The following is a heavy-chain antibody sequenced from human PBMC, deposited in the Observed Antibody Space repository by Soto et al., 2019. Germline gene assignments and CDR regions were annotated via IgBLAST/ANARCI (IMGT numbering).Heavy chain of an antibody. Sequence: GGSLRLSCAASGFTFSSYAMSWVRQAPGKGLEWVSAISVSGGSTYYADSVKGWFTISRDNSKNTLYLQMNSLRAEDTAVYYCAKDGEYYDFWSGYYSQSFSSFDYWGQGTLVTVSS. J-gene: IGHJ4*02. CDR1: GFTFSSYA. CDR2: ISVSGGST. CDR3: AKDGEYYDFWSGYYSQSFSSFDY. D-gene: IGHD3-3*01. V-gene: IGHV3-23*01.